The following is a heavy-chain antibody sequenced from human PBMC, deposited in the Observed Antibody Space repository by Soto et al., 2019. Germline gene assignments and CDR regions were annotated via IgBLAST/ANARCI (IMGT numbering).Heavy chain of an antibody. D-gene: IGHD3-10*01. Sequence: QITLKESGPTLVQPTQTLTLTCTFSGFSLSTSGVGVGWIRQPPGKALEWLALIYCDDDKRYSPSLKSRLPIPKDTSKNQVVLTMTNMDPVDTATYYFARRALYASGRLGSFVDVWGQGTTVTVSS. CDR3: ARRALYASGRLGSFVDV. CDR2: IYCDDDK. V-gene: IGHV2-5*02. CDR1: GFSLSTSGVG. J-gene: IGHJ6*02.